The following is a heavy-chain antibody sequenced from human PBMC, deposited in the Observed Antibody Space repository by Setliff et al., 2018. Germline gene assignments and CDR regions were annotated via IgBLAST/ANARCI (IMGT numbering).Heavy chain of an antibody. V-gene: IGHV7-4-1*02. Sequence: ASVKVSCKASGYTFTSYAMHWVRQAPGQRLEWMGWINAGNGNTKYSQGFTGRFVFSLDTSVSTAYLQISSLKAEDTAVYYCARRNYYYDSSGYYSPTFFDYWGQGTLVTVSS. CDR3: ARRNYYYDSSGYYSPTFFDY. CDR2: INAGNGNT. D-gene: IGHD3-22*01. J-gene: IGHJ4*02. CDR1: GYTFTSYA.